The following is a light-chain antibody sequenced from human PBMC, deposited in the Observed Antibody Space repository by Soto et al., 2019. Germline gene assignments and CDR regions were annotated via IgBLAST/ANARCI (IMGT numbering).Light chain of an antibody. V-gene: IGLV1-47*01. J-gene: IGLJ3*02. CDR3: AAWDDSLSGWV. Sequence: QSVLTQPPSASGTPGQRVTISCSRSSSNIGSNYVYWYQQLPGTAPKLLIYRNNQRPSGVPDRFSGSKSGTSASLAISGLRSEDEADYYCAAWDDSLSGWVFGGGTKLTVL. CDR1: SSNIGSNY. CDR2: RNN.